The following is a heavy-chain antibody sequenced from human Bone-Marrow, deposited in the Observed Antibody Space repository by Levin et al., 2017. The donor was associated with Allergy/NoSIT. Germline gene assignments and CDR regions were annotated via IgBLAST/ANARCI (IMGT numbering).Heavy chain of an antibody. D-gene: IGHD6-19*01. CDR2: ISSNGGST. V-gene: IGHV3-64D*06. CDR1: GFTFSSYA. CDR3: VKKLGIAVAGNGLLDY. J-gene: IGHJ4*02. Sequence: GGSLRLSCSASGFTFSSYAMHWVRQAPGKGLEYVSAISSNGGSTYYADSVKGRFTISRDNSKNTLYLQMSSLRAEDTAVYYCVKKLGIAVAGNGLLDYWGQGTLVTVSS.